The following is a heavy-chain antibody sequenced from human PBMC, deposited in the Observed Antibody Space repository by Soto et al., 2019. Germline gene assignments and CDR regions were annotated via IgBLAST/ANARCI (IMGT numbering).Heavy chain of an antibody. J-gene: IGHJ6*02. V-gene: IGHV4-59*01. CDR3: ARGLRGLEWLSYYYYYGMDV. CDR1: GGSISSYY. CDR2: IYYSGST. D-gene: IGHD3-3*01. Sequence: SETPSLTCTVCGGSISSYYWSWIRQPPGKGLEWIGYIYYSGSTNYNPSLKSRVTISVDTSKNQFSLKLSSVTAADTAVYYCARGLRGLEWLSYYYYYGMDVWGQGTTVTVSS.